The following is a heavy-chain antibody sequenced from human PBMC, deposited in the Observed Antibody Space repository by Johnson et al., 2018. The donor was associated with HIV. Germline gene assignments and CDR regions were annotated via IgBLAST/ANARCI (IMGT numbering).Heavy chain of an antibody. CDR2: IWNDGSDK. CDR3: ASSQGSGEGAFDI. V-gene: IGHV3-33*03. Sequence: QVQLVESGGGVVQPGRSLRLSCAASGFTFSSYGMHWVRQAPGKGLEWVAVIWNDGSDKYYVDSVKGRFTISRDNAKNSLFLQMKSLRAEDTAVYYCASSQGSGEGAFDIWGQGTRVTVSS. CDR1: GFTFSSYG. J-gene: IGHJ3*02.